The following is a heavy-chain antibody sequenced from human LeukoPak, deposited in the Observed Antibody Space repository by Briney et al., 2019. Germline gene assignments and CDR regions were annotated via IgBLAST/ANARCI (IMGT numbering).Heavy chain of an antibody. CDR1: GGTFSSYA. Sequence: ASVKVSCKASGGTFSSYAISWVRQAPGQGLEWMGRIIPILGIANYAQKFQGRVTITADKSTSTAYMELSSLRSEDTAVYYCARARKMATDHDAFDIWGQGTMVTVSS. V-gene: IGHV1-69*04. D-gene: IGHD5-24*01. CDR3: ARARKMATDHDAFDI. CDR2: IIPILGIA. J-gene: IGHJ3*02.